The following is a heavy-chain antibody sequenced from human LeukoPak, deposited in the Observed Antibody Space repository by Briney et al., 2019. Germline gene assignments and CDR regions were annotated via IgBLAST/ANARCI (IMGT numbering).Heavy chain of an antibody. J-gene: IGHJ4*02. CDR1: GITLSNSV. Sequence: GRSLRLSCAVSGITLSNSVIHWVRQAPDKGLEWVALISTDGNNTPYADSVKGRFTISKDNSKNTVYLQMNSLTTEDTAIYYCAREGHTSGRAGCFDYWGQGTLVTVSS. V-gene: IGHV3-30*04. CDR3: AREGHTSGRAGCFDY. CDR2: ISTDGNNT. D-gene: IGHD3-22*01.